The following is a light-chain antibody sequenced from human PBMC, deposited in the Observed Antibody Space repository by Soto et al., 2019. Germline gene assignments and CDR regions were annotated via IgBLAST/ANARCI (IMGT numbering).Light chain of an antibody. J-gene: IGKJ5*01. CDR2: GAS. CDR1: QSISSW. CDR3: QHYLNYPIT. Sequence: IQMTQSPSTLSASVGDRVTITCRASQSISSWLAWYQQKPGTAPKVLISGASDLHGGVPSRFSGSGSRTDFTLTITHLQSEDFATYYCQHYLNYPITFGQGTRLEI. V-gene: IGKV1-5*01.